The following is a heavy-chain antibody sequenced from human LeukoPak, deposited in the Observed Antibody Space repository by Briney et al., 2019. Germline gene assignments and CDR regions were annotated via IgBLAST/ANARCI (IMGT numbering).Heavy chain of an antibody. V-gene: IGHV4-34*01. CDR2: IYHSGSA. CDR3: ATGLGGGNSVYFDL. CDR1: DGSFSAYC. J-gene: IGHJ2*01. Sequence: PSETLALTCAVYDGSFSAYCWSWIRQPPGKGLECIGEIYHSGSANYNPSLQSRVNISVHTSKNQFSLKLSSVTAADTAVYYCATGLGGGNSVYFDLWGRGTQVTVSS. D-gene: IGHD4-23*01.